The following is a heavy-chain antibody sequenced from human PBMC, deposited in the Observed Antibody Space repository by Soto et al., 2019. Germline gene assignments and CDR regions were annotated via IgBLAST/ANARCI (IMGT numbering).Heavy chain of an antibody. CDR3: ASPSVVNRWFDP. CDR1: GGTFSSYA. V-gene: IGHV1-69*13. J-gene: IGHJ5*02. D-gene: IGHD2-15*01. Sequence: SVKVSCKASGGTFSSYAISWVRQAPGQGLEWMGGIIPIFGTANYAQKFQGRVTITADESTSTAYMELSSLRSEDTAVYYCASPSVVNRWFDPWGQGTLVTVSS. CDR2: IIPIFGTA.